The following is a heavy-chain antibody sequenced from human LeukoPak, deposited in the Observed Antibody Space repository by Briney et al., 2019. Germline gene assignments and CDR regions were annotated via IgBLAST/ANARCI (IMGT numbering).Heavy chain of an antibody. V-gene: IGHV4-39*01. D-gene: IGHD6-13*01. CDR1: GASIGISSSY. CDR3: ARHSRSWDVDY. Sequence: SETLSLTCTVAGASIGISSSYWGWTRHPPGKGREWIGSIYYSGATYYNPSLKSRVTISVDTSKNQFSLKLSSVTAADTAVYYCARHSRSWDVDYWGQGTLVTVSS. CDR2: IYYSGAT. J-gene: IGHJ4*02.